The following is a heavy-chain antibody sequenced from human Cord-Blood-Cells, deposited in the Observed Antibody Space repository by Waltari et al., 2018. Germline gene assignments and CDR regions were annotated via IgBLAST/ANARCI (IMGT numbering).Heavy chain of an antibody. CDR3: AKDRWRGYSSSSPRLDY. Sequence: EVRLLESGGGLVQPGGSLRLSCAASGFTFSSSAISWVRQYPGQGLEWVSGISGSGGSTYYADAVKGRFTNSRDNSKNTLYLQMNSLRAWDTAVYYCAKDRWRGYSSSSPRLDYWGQGTLVTVSS. CDR2: ISGSGGST. D-gene: IGHD6-6*01. V-gene: IGHV3-23*01. CDR1: GFTFSSSA. J-gene: IGHJ4*02.